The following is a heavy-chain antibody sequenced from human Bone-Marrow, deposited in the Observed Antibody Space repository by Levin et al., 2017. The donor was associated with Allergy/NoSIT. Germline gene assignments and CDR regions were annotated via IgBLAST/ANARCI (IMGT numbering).Heavy chain of an antibody. D-gene: IGHD1-26*01. Sequence: GGSLRLSCAASGFNLNDFYMTWIRQAPGKGLEWVSYMSSSGSDINYADSMKGRFTISRDNAKNSMFLQMNNVRAEDTALYYCARVARVGGTWSYSFATDVWGQGTTVTVSS. CDR2: MSSSGSDI. J-gene: IGHJ6*02. V-gene: IGHV3-11*01. CDR1: GFNLNDFY. CDR3: ARVARVGGTWSYSFATDV.